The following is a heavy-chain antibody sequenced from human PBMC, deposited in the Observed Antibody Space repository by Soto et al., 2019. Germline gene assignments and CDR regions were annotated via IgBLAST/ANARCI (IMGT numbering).Heavy chain of an antibody. J-gene: IGHJ4*02. V-gene: IGHV3-23*01. CDR1: GFTFSSYA. CDR2: VSIGGST. D-gene: IGHD2-21*01. Sequence: DVQLLESGGGLVQPEGSLRLSCAASGFTFSSYAMGWVRQGPGKGLEWVAVVSIGGSTHYADSVRGRFTISRDNSKNPLSLQMNSLTAEDTAVYFCAKRRGAGGDFDYWGQGALVTVSS. CDR3: AKRRGAGGDFDY.